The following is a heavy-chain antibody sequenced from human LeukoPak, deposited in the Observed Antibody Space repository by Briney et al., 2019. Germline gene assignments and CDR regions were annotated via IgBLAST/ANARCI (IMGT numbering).Heavy chain of an antibody. V-gene: IGHV4-38-2*02. D-gene: IGHD4-17*01. CDR3: ARDSLDYGDGYYYYMDV. J-gene: IGHJ6*03. CDR2: IYHSGST. CDR1: GYSISSGYY. Sequence: SETLSLTCTVSGYSISSGYYWGWIRQPPGQGLEWIGSIYHSGSTYYNPSLKSRVTISVDTSKNQFSLKLSSVAAADTAVYYCARDSLDYGDGYYYYMDVWGKGTTVTVSS.